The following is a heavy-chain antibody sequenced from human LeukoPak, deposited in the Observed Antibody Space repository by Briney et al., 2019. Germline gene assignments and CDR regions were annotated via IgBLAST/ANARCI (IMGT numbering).Heavy chain of an antibody. V-gene: IGHV3-49*04. CDR3: AREIRRYNWFDP. D-gene: IGHD3-16*01. J-gene: IGHJ5*02. Sequence: GGSLRLSCTASGFTFGDYAVSWVRQAPGKGLEWVGFIRSRAYGGTTEYAASVKGRFTISRDDSKTIAYLQMNSLKTEDTAVYYCAREIRRYNWFDPWGQGTLVTLSS. CDR1: GFTFGDYA. CDR2: IRSRAYGGTT.